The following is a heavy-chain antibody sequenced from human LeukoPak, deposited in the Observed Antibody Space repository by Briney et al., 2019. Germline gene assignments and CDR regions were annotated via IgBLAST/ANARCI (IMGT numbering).Heavy chain of an antibody. CDR1: GFTVSSNY. J-gene: IGHJ4*02. D-gene: IGHD3-3*01. CDR2: IYSDGNT. Sequence: GSLRLSCAASGFTVSSNYMNWVRQAPGKGLEWVSVIYSDGNTYYADSVKGRFTISRDNSKNTLYLQMNSLRAEDTAVYYCAKEESNFWSGYPDYWGQGTLVTASS. V-gene: IGHV3-53*01. CDR3: AKEESNFWSGYPDY.